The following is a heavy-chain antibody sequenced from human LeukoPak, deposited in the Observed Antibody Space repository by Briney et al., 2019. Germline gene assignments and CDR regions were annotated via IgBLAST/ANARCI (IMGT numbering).Heavy chain of an antibody. CDR3: ARVASKGGMDV. J-gene: IGHJ6*02. D-gene: IGHD5/OR15-5a*01. Sequence: SETLSLTCSVSGGSIGSYHWSWIRQPPGKGLEWIGHVHYTWNTKYDPSLTGRVSISLDRSKNQFSLSLSSLTAADTAVYYCARVASKGGMDVWGQGTTVIVSS. CDR1: GGSIGSYH. V-gene: IGHV4-59*01. CDR2: VHYTWNT.